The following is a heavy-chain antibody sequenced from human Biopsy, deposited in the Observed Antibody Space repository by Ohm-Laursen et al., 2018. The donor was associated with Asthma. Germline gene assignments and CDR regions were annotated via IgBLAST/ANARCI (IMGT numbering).Heavy chain of an antibody. CDR1: GGSMSSSSYS. D-gene: IGHD2-2*01. Sequence: PSETLSLTCTVSGGSMSSSSYSWGWIRQPPGKGLEWIGSISYTGNTDIPSLRSRVTLSVDTSKNNFSLKLTSVTAADTAVYYCARHDHRWDTYADFWGQGTLVTVSS. J-gene: IGHJ4*02. CDR3: ARHDHRWDTYADF. CDR2: ISYTGNT. V-gene: IGHV4-39*01.